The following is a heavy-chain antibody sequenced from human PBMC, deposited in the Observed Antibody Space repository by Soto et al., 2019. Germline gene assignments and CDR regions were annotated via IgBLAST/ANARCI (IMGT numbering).Heavy chain of an antibody. J-gene: IGHJ4*02. CDR1: GGTFSSYT. CDR3: ARDPDDLYCGGDCYFDY. V-gene: IGHV1-69*04. CDR2: IIPILGIA. D-gene: IGHD2-21*02. Sequence: ASVKVSCKASGGTFSSYTISWVRQAPGQGFEWMGRIIPILGIANYAQKFQGRVTITADKSTSTAYMELSSLRSEDTAVYYRARDPDDLYCGGDCYFDYSCQATLVTVSS.